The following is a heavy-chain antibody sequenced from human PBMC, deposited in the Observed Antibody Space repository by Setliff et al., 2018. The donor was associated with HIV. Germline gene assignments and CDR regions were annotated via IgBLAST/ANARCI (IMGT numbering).Heavy chain of an antibody. V-gene: IGHV4-38-2*01. Sequence: SETLSLTCAVSGYSISSGYYWGWIRQPPGKGLEWIGSIYHSGSTYYNPSLKSRVTISVDTSKNQFSLKLNSVTAADTAVYYCARSKKRGDYYYYYYYMDVWGKGTTVTVSS. J-gene: IGHJ6*03. CDR3: ARSKKRGDYYYYYYYMDV. CDR2: IYHSGST. CDR1: GYSISSGYY. D-gene: IGHD3-16*01.